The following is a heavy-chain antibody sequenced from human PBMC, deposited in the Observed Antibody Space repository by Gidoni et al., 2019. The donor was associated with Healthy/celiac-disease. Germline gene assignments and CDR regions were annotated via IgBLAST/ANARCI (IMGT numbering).Heavy chain of an antibody. Sequence: EVQLVESGGGLVKPGGSLRLSCAASGFTFSSYSMNWVRQAPGKGLEWVSSISSSSSYRYYADSVKGRCTISRDNAKNSVYLQMNSLRAEDTAVYYCAREEVGIAVVKGGDAFDIWGQGTMVTVSS. CDR3: AREEVGIAVVKGGDAFDI. V-gene: IGHV3-21*06. D-gene: IGHD6-19*01. CDR1: GFTFSSYS. J-gene: IGHJ3*02. CDR2: ISSSSSYR.